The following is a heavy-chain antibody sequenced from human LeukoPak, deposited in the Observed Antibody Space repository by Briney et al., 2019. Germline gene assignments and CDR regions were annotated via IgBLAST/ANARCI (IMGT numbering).Heavy chain of an antibody. CDR1: GFTFSSYG. J-gene: IGHJ4*02. CDR3: ARDGCSGGNCYIDY. V-gene: IGHV3-30*02. Sequence: GGSLRLSCAASGFTFSSYGMHWVRQAPGKGLEWVAFIRYDGSNKYYADSVKGRFTISRDNSKNTLYLQMNSLRAEDTAVYYCARDGCSGGNCYIDYRGQGTLVTVSS. D-gene: IGHD2-15*01. CDR2: IRYDGSNK.